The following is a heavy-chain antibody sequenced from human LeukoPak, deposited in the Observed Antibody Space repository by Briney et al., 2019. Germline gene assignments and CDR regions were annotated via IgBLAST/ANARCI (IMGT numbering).Heavy chain of an antibody. D-gene: IGHD2-15*01. J-gene: IGHJ6*02. CDR3: AAVVVVAAPYYYGMDV. Sequence: ASVKVSCKASGYTFTSYGISWVRQAPGQGLEWMGWISAYNGNTNYAQKLQGRVTMTTDTSTSTAYMELRSLRSDDTAVYYCAAVVVVAAPYYYGMDVWGQGTTVIVSS. CDR1: GYTFTSYG. CDR2: ISAYNGNT. V-gene: IGHV1-18*01.